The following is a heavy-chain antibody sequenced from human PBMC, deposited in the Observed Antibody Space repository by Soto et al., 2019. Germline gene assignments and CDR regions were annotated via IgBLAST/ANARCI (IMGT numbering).Heavy chain of an antibody. Sequence: GGSLRLSSAASGFTFSSYAMSWVRQAPGKGLEWVSAISGSAGRTYYADSVKGRFTISRDNSQNTLYLQMNSLIAEDTAVYYCAKNPFLEWFNWFDPWGQGTLVTVSS. CDR3: AKNPFLEWFNWFDP. V-gene: IGHV3-23*01. CDR1: GFTFSSYA. J-gene: IGHJ5*02. CDR2: ISGSAGRT. D-gene: IGHD3-3*01.